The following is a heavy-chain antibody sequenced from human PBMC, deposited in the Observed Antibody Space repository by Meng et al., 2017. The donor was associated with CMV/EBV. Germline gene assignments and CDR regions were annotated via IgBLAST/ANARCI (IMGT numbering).Heavy chain of an antibody. CDR1: GYTLSHYW. D-gene: IGHD2-2*01. V-gene: IGHV1-46*01. CDR2: INPSGGST. CDR3: ARSGSTTSQQPGYFDL. J-gene: IGHJ2*01. Sequence: ASVKVSCKASGYTLSHYWMHWVRQAPGQGLEWVGIINPSGGSTTYAQKFQGRVVLTRDTSTSTVYMDLSSLRSEDRAVYYCARSGSTTSQQPGYFDLWSRGTLVTVSS.